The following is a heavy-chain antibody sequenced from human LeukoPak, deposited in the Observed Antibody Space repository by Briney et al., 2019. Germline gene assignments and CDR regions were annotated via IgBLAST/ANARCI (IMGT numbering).Heavy chain of an antibody. V-gene: IGHV1-2*06. CDR2: INPNSGGT. J-gene: IGHJ4*02. CDR3: ARVYLYYDSSGYYARIGY. Sequence: ASVKVSCKASGYTFTGHYMHWVRQAPGQGLEWMGRINPNSGGTNYAQKFQGRVTMTRDTSISTAYMELSRLRSDDTAVYYCARVYLYYDSSGYYARIGYWGQGTLVTVSS. CDR1: GYTFTGHY. D-gene: IGHD3-22*01.